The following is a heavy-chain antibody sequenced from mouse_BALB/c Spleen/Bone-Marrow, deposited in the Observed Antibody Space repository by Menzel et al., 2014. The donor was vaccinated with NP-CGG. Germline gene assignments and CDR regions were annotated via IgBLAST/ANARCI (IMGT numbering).Heavy chain of an antibody. CDR2: ILPGSGTT. V-gene: IGHV1-9*01. D-gene: IGHD2-14*01. J-gene: IGHJ4*01. CDR1: GYTFSSYW. CDR3: ARDYRYDGAMDY. Sequence: QVQLQQSGAELMKPGASVKISCKATGYTFSSYWIEWVKQRPGHGLEWIGEILPGSGTTNYNENFKGKATFTADTSSNTAYMQLSCLTSEDSAVYYCARDYRYDGAMDYWGQGTSVTVSS.